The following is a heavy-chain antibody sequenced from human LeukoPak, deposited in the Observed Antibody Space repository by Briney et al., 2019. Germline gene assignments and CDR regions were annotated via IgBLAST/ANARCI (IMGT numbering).Heavy chain of an antibody. V-gene: IGHV4-34*01. D-gene: IGHD6-13*01. J-gene: IGHJ4*02. CDR2: INHSGST. CDR3: AREGGFIAAASTSNHTFDY. CDR1: GGSFSGYY. Sequence: SETLSLTCAVYGGSFSGYYWSWIRQPPGKGLEWIGEINHSGSTNYNTSLKSRVTISVDTSKNQFSLKLSSVTAADAAVYYCAREGGFIAAASTSNHTFDYWGQGTLVTVSS.